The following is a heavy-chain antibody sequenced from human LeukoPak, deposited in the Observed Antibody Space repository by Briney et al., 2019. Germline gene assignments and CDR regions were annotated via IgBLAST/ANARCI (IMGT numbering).Heavy chain of an antibody. J-gene: IGHJ4*02. V-gene: IGHV3-7*01. CDR3: ARDPTYDSGSPLGY. D-gene: IGHD3-10*01. CDR1: GFPFSRYW. CDR2: IKYDGSEK. Sequence: GGSLRLSCAASGFPFSRYWMTWVRQALGKGLEWVANIKYDGSEKFYVGSVRGRFTISRDNTNNSLHLQMNSLRAEDTAIYYCARDPTYDSGSPLGYGGQGTLVAVSS.